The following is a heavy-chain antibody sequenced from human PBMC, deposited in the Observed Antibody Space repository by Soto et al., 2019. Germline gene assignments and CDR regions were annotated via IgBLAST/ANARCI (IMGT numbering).Heavy chain of an antibody. CDR2: ISARGST. Sequence: WETLSLTCSVSGSSISTYYWSWVRQPAGKGLEWIGRISARGSTAYNPSLKGRVTMSVDTSKNQFSLKLNSVTAADTAVYYCARDSPPIGYWGQGILVTVSS. J-gene: IGHJ4*02. CDR3: ARDSPPIGY. CDR1: GSSISTYY. V-gene: IGHV4-4*07.